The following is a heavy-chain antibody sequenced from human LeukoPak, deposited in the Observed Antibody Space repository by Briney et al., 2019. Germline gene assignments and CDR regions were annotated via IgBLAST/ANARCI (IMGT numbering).Heavy chain of an antibody. J-gene: IGHJ5*02. V-gene: IGHV3-48*03. CDR1: GFTFSSYE. CDR3: AKDSGSTWYGHNWFDP. Sequence: PGGSLRLSCAASGFTFSSYEMNWVRQAPGKGLEWVSYISSSGSTIYYADSVKGRFTISRDNAKNSLYLQMNSLRAEDTALYYCAKDSGSTWYGHNWFDPWGQGTLVTVSS. D-gene: IGHD6-13*01. CDR2: ISSSGSTI.